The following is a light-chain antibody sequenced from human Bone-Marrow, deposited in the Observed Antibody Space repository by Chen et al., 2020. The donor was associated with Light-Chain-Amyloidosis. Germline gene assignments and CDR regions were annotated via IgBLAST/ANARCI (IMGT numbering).Light chain of an antibody. J-gene: IGKJ4*01. CDR1: QTISSNY. V-gene: IGKV3-20*01. CDR2: GSS. CDR3: QQYGTSPLT. Sequence: EIVLTQSPGTLSLSSGEGANLSCRASQTISSNYLTWYQQKFGQAPRLLIYGSSSRATGILDRFTGSGSGTDFTLTINRLEPEDFAMYYCQQYGTSPLTFGGGTKVEIK.